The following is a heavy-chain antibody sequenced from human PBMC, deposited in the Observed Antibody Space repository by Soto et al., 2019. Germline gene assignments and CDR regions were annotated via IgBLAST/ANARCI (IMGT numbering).Heavy chain of an antibody. CDR1: GGSISSYY. CDR2: IYYSGST. Sequence: SATLSLTCTVSGGSISSYYWSWIRQPPGKGLEWIGYIYYSGSTNYNPSLKSRVTISVDTSKNQFSLKLSSVTAADTAVYYCARERIEYSSSLGYYYYMDVWGKGTTVTVSS. J-gene: IGHJ6*03. D-gene: IGHD6-6*01. V-gene: IGHV4-59*01. CDR3: ARERIEYSSSLGYYYYMDV.